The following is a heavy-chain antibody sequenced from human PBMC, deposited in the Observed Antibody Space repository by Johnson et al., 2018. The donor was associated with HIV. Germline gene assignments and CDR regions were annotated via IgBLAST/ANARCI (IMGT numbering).Heavy chain of an antibody. V-gene: IGHV3-66*02. CDR3: ARPGSSGWYPDAFDI. J-gene: IGHJ3*02. CDR1: GFTFDDYA. CDR2: IYSGGST. Sequence: VQLVESGGGVVRPGGSLRVSCEASGFTFDDYAMSWVRQPPGKGLEWVSVIYSGGSTYYADSVKGRFTISRDNSKNTLYLQMNSLRAEDTAVYYCARPGSSGWYPDAFDIWGQGTMVTVSS. D-gene: IGHD6-19*01.